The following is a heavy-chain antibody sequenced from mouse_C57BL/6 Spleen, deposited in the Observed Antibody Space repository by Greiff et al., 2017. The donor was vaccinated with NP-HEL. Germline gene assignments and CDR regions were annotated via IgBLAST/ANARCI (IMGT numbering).Heavy chain of an antibody. D-gene: IGHD2-12*01. CDR1: GFTFSDYG. CDR3: ARPVTGYYAMDY. Sequence: EVKLVESGGGLVKPGGSLKLSCAASGFTFSDYGMHWVRQAPEKGLEWVAYISSGSSTIYYADTVKGRFTISRDNAKNTLFLQMTSLRSEDTAMYYCARPVTGYYAMDYWGQGTSVTVSS. CDR2: ISSGSSTI. J-gene: IGHJ4*01. V-gene: IGHV5-17*01.